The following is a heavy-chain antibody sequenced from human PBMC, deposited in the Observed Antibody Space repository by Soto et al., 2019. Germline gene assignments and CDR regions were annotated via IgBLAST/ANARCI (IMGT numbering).Heavy chain of an antibody. D-gene: IGHD3-10*01. CDR2: ISYDGSNK. CDR1: GFTFSSYA. CDR3: ARTPPGATMVRGPYYYFEL. J-gene: IGHJ2*01. V-gene: IGHV3-30-3*01. Sequence: GGSLRLSCAASGFTFSSYAMHWVRQAPGKGLEWVAVISYDGSNKYYADSVKGRFTISRDNSKNTLYLQMNSLRAEDTAVYYCARTPPGATMVRGPYYYFELWGRGTLVTVSS.